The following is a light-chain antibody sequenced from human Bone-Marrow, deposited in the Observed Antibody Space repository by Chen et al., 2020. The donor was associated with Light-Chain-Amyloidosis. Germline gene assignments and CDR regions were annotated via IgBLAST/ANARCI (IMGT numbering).Light chain of an antibody. V-gene: IGLV2-11*01. Sequence: QSALTQPRSVSGSPGQSVPISCTGTSSDVGGYESVSWYQQHPGKAPKFLIYDVNKRPSGVPDRFSGSKSGNSASLTISGLQTEDEADYFCCSYAGSSPYVFGTGTTVTVL. J-gene: IGLJ1*01. CDR2: DVN. CDR3: CSYAGSSPYV. CDR1: SSDVGGYES.